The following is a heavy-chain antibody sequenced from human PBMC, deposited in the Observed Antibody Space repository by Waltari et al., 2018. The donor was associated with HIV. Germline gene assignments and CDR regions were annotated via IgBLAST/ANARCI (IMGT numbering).Heavy chain of an antibody. CDR2: ISAYNGNT. CDR1: GYTFTSYG. J-gene: IGHJ6*02. CDR3: ARDGGYCSSTSCPANYYYGMDV. Sequence: QVQLVQSGAEVKKPGASVKVSCKASGYTFTSYGISWVRQAPGQGLEWMGWISAYNGNTNYAQKRPGRVTMTTDTSTSTAYMELRSLRSDDTAVYYCARDGGYCSSTSCPANYYYGMDVWGQGTTVTVSS. D-gene: IGHD2-2*03. V-gene: IGHV1-18*01.